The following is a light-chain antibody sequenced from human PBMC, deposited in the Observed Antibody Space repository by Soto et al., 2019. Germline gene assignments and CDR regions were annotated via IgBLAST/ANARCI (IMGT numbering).Light chain of an antibody. CDR3: GTWDSSLSAEV. J-gene: IGLJ3*02. CDR2: DKY. CDR1: SSNIGNND. V-gene: IGLV1-51*01. Sequence: QSVLTQPPSVSAAPGQKVTVSCSGSSSNIGNNDVSWYQQFPGTSPKLLIYDKYKRPSGIPDRFSGSKSGTSATLGITGLQTGDEADYYCGTWDSSLSAEVFGGGTKLTVL.